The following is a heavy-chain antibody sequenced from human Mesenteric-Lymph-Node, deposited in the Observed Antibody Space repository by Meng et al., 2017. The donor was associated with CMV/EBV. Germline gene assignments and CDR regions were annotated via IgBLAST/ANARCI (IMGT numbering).Heavy chain of an antibody. V-gene: IGHV1-8*01. CDR1: GYTFTSFH. Sequence: ASVKVSCKASGYTFTSFHINWVRQATGQGLEWMGWMNPNSGNTGYAQKFQGRVTMTRNTSISTAYMELSSLTSDDTAVYYCATSRGYCSSISCPSSPLDYWGQGMLVTVSS. J-gene: IGHJ4*02. D-gene: IGHD2-2*01. CDR3: ATSRGYCSSISCPSSPLDY. CDR2: MNPNSGNT.